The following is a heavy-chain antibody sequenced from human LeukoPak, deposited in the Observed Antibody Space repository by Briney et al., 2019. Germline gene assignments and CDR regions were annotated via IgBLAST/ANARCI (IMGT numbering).Heavy chain of an antibody. J-gene: IGHJ5*02. CDR1: GGSISSGDYP. D-gene: IGHD1-14*01. Sequence: SQTLSLTCAVFGGSISSGDYPWSWIRQPPGKGLEWIGYIFHTGHTSYNPSLKSRVTISVDMSKNQFSLKLSSVTAADTAVYYCARRIKGFDPWGQGTLVTVSS. CDR2: IFHTGHT. V-gene: IGHV4-30-2*01. CDR3: ARRIKGFDP.